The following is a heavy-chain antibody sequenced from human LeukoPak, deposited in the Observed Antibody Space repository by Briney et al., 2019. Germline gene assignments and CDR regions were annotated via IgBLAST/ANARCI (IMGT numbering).Heavy chain of an antibody. CDR1: GDSLRSGGYY. V-gene: IGHV4-31*03. J-gene: IGHJ3*02. D-gene: IGHD3-10*01. CDR3: ARDREYYGSGRDAFDI. Sequence: SETLSLTCTVSGDSLRSGGYYWSWIRQHPGKGLEWIGYIYYSGSTYYNPSLKSRVTISVDTSKNQFYLKLSSVTAADTAVYYCARDREYYGSGRDAFDIWGQGTMVTVSS. CDR2: IYYSGST.